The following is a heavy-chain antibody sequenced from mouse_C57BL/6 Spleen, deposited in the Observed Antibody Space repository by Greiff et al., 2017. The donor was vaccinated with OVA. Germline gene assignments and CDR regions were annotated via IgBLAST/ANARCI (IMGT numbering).Heavy chain of an antibody. CDR3: ARSYYDYPWFAY. CDR2: ISSGSSTI. D-gene: IGHD2-4*01. V-gene: IGHV5-17*01. CDR1: GFTFSDYG. J-gene: IGHJ3*01. Sequence: EVMLVEPGGGLVKPGGSLKLSCAASGFTFSDYGMHWVRQAPEKGLEWVAYISSGSSTIYYADPVKGRFTISRDNAKNTLFLQMTSLRSEDTAMYYCARSYYDYPWFAYWGQGTLVTVSA.